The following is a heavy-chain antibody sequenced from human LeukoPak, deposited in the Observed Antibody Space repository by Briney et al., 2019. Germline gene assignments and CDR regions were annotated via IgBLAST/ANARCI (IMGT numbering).Heavy chain of an antibody. CDR1: GYTFTGYY. CDR2: INPNSGGT. CDR3: ARDRTWELPQYYFDY. J-gene: IGHJ4*02. V-gene: IGHV1-2*02. D-gene: IGHD1-26*01. Sequence: ASVKVSCKASGYTFTGYYMHWVRQAPGQGLEWMGWINPNSGGTNYAQKFQGRVTMTRDTSISTAYMELSSLRSEDTAMYYCARDRTWELPQYYFDYWGQGTLVTVSS.